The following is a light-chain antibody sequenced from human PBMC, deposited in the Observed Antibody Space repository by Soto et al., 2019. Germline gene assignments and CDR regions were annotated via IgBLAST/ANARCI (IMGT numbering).Light chain of an antibody. J-gene: IGLJ3*02. CDR3: CSFAGSATGV. V-gene: IGLV2-23*02. Sequence: QSALIQPASVSGSPGQSITISCTGTSSDVEIFNLVSWYRQHPGKSPQLVLYQITERPSGVSNRFSGSKSGNTASLTISGLQTEDEADYYCCSFAGSATGVFGGGTKLTVL. CDR2: QIT. CDR1: SSDVEIFNL.